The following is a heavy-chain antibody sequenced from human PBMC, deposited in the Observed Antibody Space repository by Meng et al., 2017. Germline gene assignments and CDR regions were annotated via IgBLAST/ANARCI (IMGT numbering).Heavy chain of an antibody. D-gene: IGHD6-19*01. CDR2: ISAYNGNT. V-gene: IGHV1-18*01. J-gene: IGHJ5*02. CDR3: ARDESYIAVAGPNGFDP. Sequence: QVQLVQSGAEVKKPGAPVKVSCKASGYTFTSYGISWVRQAPGQGLEWMGWISAYNGNTNYAQKFQGRVTITADESTSTAYMELSSLRSEDTAVYYCARDESYIAVAGPNGFDPWGQGTLVTVSS. CDR1: GYTFTSYG.